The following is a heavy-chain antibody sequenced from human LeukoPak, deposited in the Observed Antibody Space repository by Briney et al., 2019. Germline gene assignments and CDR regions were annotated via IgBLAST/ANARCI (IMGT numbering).Heavy chain of an antibody. D-gene: IGHD2-2*02. CDR2: INPSGGST. CDR3: ARDRDIVVVPAAIRGDYYYGMDV. CDR1: GYTFTSYY. J-gene: IGHJ6*02. V-gene: IGHV1-46*01. Sequence: GASVKVSYKASGYTFTSYYMHWVRQAPGQGLEWMGLINPSGGSTSYAQKFQGRVTMTRDTSTSTVYMELSSLRSEDTAVYYCARDRDIVVVPAAIRGDYYYGMDVWGQGTTVTVSS.